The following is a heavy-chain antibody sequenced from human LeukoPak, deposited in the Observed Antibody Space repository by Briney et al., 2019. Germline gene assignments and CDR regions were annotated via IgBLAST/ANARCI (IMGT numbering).Heavy chain of an antibody. J-gene: IGHJ4*02. CDR3: ARSLHDYGDYGESYYFDY. D-gene: IGHD4-17*01. V-gene: IGHV1-2*02. CDR1: GYTFTGYY. CDR2: INPNSGGT. Sequence: ASVKVSCKASGYTFTGYYLHWVRQAPGQGLEWMGWINPNSGGTKSTHQGRVTMTRDTSISTAYMELSRLRSDDTAMYYCARSLHDYGDYGESYYFDYWGQGTLVTVSS.